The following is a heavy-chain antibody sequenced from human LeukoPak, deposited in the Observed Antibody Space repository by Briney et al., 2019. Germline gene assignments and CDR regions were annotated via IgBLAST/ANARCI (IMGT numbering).Heavy chain of an antibody. V-gene: IGHV1-2*06. D-gene: IGHD6-19*01. J-gene: IGHJ3*02. CDR3: ARAVAGRGGAFDI. CDR2: INPNSGGT. CDR1: GYTFTGYY. Sequence: ASVKVSCKASGYTFTGYYMHWVRQAPGQGLEWMGRINPNSGGTNYAQKFQGRVTMTRDTSISTAYMELSRLRSDDTAVYYCARAVAGRGGAFDIWGQGTMVTVS.